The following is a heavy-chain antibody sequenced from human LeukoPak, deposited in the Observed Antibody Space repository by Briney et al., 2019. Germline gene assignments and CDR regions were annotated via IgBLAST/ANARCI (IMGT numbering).Heavy chain of an antibody. D-gene: IGHD3-10*01. J-gene: IGHJ5*02. CDR1: GFTLSSYG. V-gene: IGHV3-33*01. Sequence: PGGSLRLSCAASGFTLSSYGMHWVRQAPGKGLEWVAVIWYDGSNKYYADSVKGRFTISRDNSKNTLYLQMNSLRAEDTAVYYCTRGRGPYGWFDPRGQGTLVTVSS. CDR2: IWYDGSNK. CDR3: TRGRGPYGWFDP.